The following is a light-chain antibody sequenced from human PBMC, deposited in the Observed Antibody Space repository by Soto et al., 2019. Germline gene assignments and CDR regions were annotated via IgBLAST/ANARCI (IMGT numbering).Light chain of an antibody. Sequence: QSALTQPASVSGSPGQSITTSCTGTSSDVGGYNYVSWYQQHPGKAPKLMIYEVSNRPSGVSNRFSGSKSGNTASLTISGLQAEDEADYYCSSYKSSSTYVFGTGTKVTVL. CDR3: SSYKSSSTYV. CDR2: EVS. V-gene: IGLV2-14*01. J-gene: IGLJ1*01. CDR1: SSDVGGYNY.